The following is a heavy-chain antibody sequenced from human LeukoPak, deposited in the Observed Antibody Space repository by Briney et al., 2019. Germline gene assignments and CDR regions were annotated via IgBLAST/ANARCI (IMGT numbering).Heavy chain of an antibody. D-gene: IGHD3/OR15-3a*01. J-gene: IGHJ4*02. Sequence: SETLSLTCTVSGVSISSSNSYWDWIRQPPGKGLEWIGSIYYSGNTYYNASLKSRVTISIDTSKNQFSLRLTSVTAADTAVYYCARQTGSGLFTLPGGQGTLVTVSS. CDR1: GVSISSSNSY. CDR2: IYYSGNT. CDR3: ARQTGSGLFTLP. V-gene: IGHV4-39*01.